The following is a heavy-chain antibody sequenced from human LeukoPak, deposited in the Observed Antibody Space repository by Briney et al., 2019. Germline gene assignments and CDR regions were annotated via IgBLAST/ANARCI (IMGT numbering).Heavy chain of an antibody. D-gene: IGHD6-13*01. CDR1: GFTFSSHW. V-gene: IGHV3-7*01. Sequence: GGSLRLSCAASGFTFSSHWMDWVRQAPGKGLEWVANIKQDGSESYYLDSVKGRFTISRDNAKNSLYLQMDSLRAEDTAMYYCAREGGTYSSNLDYFDYWGQGTLVTVSS. CDR2: IKQDGSES. CDR3: AREGGTYSSNLDYFDY. J-gene: IGHJ4*02.